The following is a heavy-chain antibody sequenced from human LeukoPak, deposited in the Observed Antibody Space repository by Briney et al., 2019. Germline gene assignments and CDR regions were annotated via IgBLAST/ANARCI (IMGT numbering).Heavy chain of an antibody. J-gene: IGHJ4*02. CDR2: IYYSGST. CDR1: GGSISSSSYY. CDR3: ARAYFRPYYFDY. V-gene: IGHV4-39*07. Sequence: SETLSLTCTVSGGSISSSSYYWGWIRQPPGKGLEWIGSIYYSGSTYYNPSLKSRVTISVDTSKNQFSLKLSSVTAAGTAVYYCARAYFRPYYFDYWGQGTLVTVSS. D-gene: IGHD2/OR15-2a*01.